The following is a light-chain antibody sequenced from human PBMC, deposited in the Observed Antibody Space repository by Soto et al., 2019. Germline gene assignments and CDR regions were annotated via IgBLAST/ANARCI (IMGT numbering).Light chain of an antibody. CDR2: DAS. CDR3: QQYNSYST. Sequence: DIQMTQSPSTLSASVGDRVTITCRASQSISTWLAWYQQKPGKAHKLLIYDASSLESGVPSRFSGSGSGTEFTLTISSLQPEDFASYYCQQYNSYSTFGQGTKVDIK. J-gene: IGKJ1*01. V-gene: IGKV1-5*01. CDR1: QSISTW.